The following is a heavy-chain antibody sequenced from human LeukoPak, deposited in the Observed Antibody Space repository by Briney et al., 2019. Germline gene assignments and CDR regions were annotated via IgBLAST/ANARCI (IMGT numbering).Heavy chain of an antibody. CDR1: GGSISHYY. V-gene: IGHV4-59*01. Sequence: PSETLSLTCTVSGGSISHYYWSWIRQPPGKGLEWIGYIYYSGTANYNPSLKSRVTISVDTSKNQFSLKLNSVTAADTAVYYCAREDPRTKVPEGMDVWGQGTTVTVSS. CDR2: IYYSGTA. J-gene: IGHJ6*02. D-gene: IGHD4/OR15-4a*01. CDR3: AREDPRTKVPEGMDV.